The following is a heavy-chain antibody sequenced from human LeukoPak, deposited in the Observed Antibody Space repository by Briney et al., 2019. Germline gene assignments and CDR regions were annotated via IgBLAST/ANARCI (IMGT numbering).Heavy chain of an antibody. D-gene: IGHD6-13*01. V-gene: IGHV1-69*05. CDR1: GGTFSSYA. CDR2: IIPIFGTA. CDR3: ARFSSSWLDGMDV. Sequence: SVKVSCKASGGTFSSYAISWVRQAPGQGLEWMGGIIPIFGTANYAQKFQGRVTMTTDTSTSTAYMELRSLRSDDTAVYYCARFSSSWLDGMDVWGQGTTVTVSS. J-gene: IGHJ6*02.